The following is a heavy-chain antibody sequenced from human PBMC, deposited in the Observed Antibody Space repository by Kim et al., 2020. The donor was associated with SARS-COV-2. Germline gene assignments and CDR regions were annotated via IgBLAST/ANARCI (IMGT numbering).Heavy chain of an antibody. CDR2: IYHSGST. J-gene: IGHJ6*02. Sequence: SETLSLTCAVSGGSIGSSNWWSWVRQPPGKGLEWIGEIYHSGSTNYNPSLKSRVTISVDKSKNQFSLKLSSVTAADTAVYYCARCAGSYYLHYYGMDVWGQGTTVTVSS. CDR3: ARCAGSYYLHYYGMDV. V-gene: IGHV4-4*02. D-gene: IGHD3-10*02. CDR1: GGSIGSSNW.